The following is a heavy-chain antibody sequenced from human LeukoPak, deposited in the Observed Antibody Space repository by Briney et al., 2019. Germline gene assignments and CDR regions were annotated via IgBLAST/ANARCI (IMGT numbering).Heavy chain of an antibody. CDR3: ARQVAGVNDY. D-gene: IGHD6-19*01. CDR1: GFTFSSYW. V-gene: IGHV3-7*01. J-gene: IGHJ4*02. Sequence: GGSLRLSCAASGFTFSSYWMSWVRQAPGEGLEWVANMKEDGSDEYYVDSVKGRFTIFRDNAKSSLYLQMSSLGVDDTAVYYCARQVAGVNDYWGQGTLVTVSS. CDR2: MKEDGSDE.